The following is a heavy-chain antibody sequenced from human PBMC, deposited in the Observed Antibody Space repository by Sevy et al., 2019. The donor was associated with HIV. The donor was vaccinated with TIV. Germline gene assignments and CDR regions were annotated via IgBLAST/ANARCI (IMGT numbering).Heavy chain of an antibody. CDR2: LSADNGNT. V-gene: IGHV1-18*04. D-gene: IGHD6-25*01. CDR3: ARQRPVHYAMDV. CDR1: GYTFSSYG. J-gene: IGHJ6*02. Sequence: ASVKVSCKASGYTFSSYGINWVRQAPGQGLEWMGWLSADNGNTNYAQKLQDRVTMTTDTSTSTAYMELMSLRSDDTAVYYCARQRPVHYAMDVWGQGTTVTVSS.